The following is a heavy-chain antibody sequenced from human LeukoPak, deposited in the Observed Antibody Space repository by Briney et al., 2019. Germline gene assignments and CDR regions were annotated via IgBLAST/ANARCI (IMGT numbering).Heavy chain of an antibody. Sequence: GASVTVSCTASGGTFSSYAISWVRQAPGQGLEWMGGIIPIFGTANYAQRFQGRVTITADESTSTAYMELSSLRSEDTAVYYCARDHWELLSTYWYFDLWGRGTLVTVSS. V-gene: IGHV1-69*13. D-gene: IGHD1-26*01. CDR3: ARDHWELLSTYWYFDL. CDR2: IIPIFGTA. J-gene: IGHJ2*01. CDR1: GGTFSSYA.